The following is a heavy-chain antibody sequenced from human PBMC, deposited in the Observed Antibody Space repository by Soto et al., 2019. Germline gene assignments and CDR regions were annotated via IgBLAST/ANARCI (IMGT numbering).Heavy chain of an antibody. CDR3: ASTSYSSSSDPYYYYGMDV. CDR1: GGSFSGYY. J-gene: IGHJ6*02. CDR2: INHSGST. Sequence: PSETLSLTCAVYGGSFSGYYWSWIRQPPGKGLEWIGEINHSGSTNYNPSLKSRVTISVDTSRNQFSLKLSSVTAADTAVYYCASTSYSSSSDPYYYYGMDVWGQGTTVTVSS. D-gene: IGHD6-6*01. V-gene: IGHV4-34*01.